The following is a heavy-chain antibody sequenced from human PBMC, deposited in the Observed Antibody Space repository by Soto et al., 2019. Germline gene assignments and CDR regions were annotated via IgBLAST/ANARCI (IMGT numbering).Heavy chain of an antibody. D-gene: IGHD2-21*01. CDR3: ARELVRGGFDI. CDR2: ISSSDNTM. J-gene: IGHJ3*02. Sequence: GGSLRLSCEASAFTFSDYYMSWIRQAPGRGLEWISDISSSDNTMYYADSVKGRFTISRDNAKNSLYLQMSSLRVEDTAIYYCARELVRGGFDIWGQGTLVTVSS. V-gene: IGHV3-11*01. CDR1: AFTFSDYY.